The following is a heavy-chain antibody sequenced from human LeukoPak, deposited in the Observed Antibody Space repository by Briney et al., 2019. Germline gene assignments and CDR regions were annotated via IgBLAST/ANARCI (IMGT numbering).Heavy chain of an antibody. D-gene: IGHD3-22*01. CDR3: ARDRDSSGYFRP. CDR2: ISAYNGNT. J-gene: IGHJ5*02. Sequence: ASVKVSCKASGYTFTSYGISWVRQAPGQGLEWMGWISAYNGNTNYAQKFQGRVTMTRDTSISTAYMELSRLRSDDTAVYYCARDRDSSGYFRPWGQGTLVTVSS. V-gene: IGHV1-18*01. CDR1: GYTFTSYG.